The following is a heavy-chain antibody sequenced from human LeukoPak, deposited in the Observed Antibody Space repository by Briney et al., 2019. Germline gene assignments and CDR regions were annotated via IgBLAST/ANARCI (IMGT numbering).Heavy chain of an antibody. D-gene: IGHD3-3*01. V-gene: IGHV4-34*01. CDR2: INHSGST. CDR3: ARGRFLEWLYWFDP. CDR1: GVSFSGYY. J-gene: IGHJ5*02. Sequence: SETLSLTCAVYGVSFSGYYWSWIRQPPGKGLEWIGEINHSGSTNYNPSLKSRVTISVDTSKDQFSPKLSSVTAADTAVYYCARGRFLEWLYWFDPWGQGTLVTVSS.